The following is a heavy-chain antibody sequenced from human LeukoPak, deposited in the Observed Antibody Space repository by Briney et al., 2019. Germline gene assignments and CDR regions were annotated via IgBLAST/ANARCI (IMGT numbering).Heavy chain of an antibody. CDR2: ISAYNGNT. V-gene: IGHV1-18*04. CDR1: GYSFTSYW. J-gene: IGHJ4*02. CDR3: ARDYGDYGAFLILNFDY. D-gene: IGHD4-17*01. Sequence: GESLKISCKGSGYSFTSYWIGWVRQAPGQGLEWMGWISAYNGNTNYAQKLQGRVTMTTDTSTSTAYMELRSLRSDDTAVYYCARDYGDYGAFLILNFDYWGQGTLVTVSS.